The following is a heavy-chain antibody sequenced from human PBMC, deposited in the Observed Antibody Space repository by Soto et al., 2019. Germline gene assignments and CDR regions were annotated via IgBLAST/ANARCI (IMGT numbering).Heavy chain of an antibody. CDR1: VFTFSSYA. CDR2: ISGSGGST. Sequence: EVQLLESGGGLVQPGGSLRLSCADSVFTFSSYAMSWVRQAPGKGLEWVSAISGSGGSTYYADSVKGRFTISRDNSKNTLYLQMNSLRAEDTAVYYCAHHLRPKDIFTGYYSTFDYWGQGTLVTVSS. V-gene: IGHV3-23*01. CDR3: AHHLRPKDIFTGYYSTFDY. D-gene: IGHD3-9*01. J-gene: IGHJ4*02.